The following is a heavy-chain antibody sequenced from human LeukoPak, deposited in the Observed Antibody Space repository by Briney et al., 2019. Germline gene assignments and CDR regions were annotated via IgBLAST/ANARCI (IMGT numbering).Heavy chain of an antibody. CDR1: GGSISSSNW. CDR3: ARIYSGLQGDAFDI. V-gene: IGHV4-4*02. Sequence: PSETLSLTCAVSGGSISSSNWWSWVRQPPGKGLEWIGEIYHSGSTNYNPSLKSRVTISVDKSKSQFSLKLSSVTAADTAVYYCARIYSGLQGDAFDIWGQGTMVTVSS. D-gene: IGHD5-12*01. CDR2: IYHSGST. J-gene: IGHJ3*02.